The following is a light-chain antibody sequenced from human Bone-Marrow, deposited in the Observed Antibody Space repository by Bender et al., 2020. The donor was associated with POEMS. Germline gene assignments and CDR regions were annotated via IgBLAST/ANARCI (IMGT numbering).Light chain of an antibody. CDR1: YRDISSYNY. CDR3: CSYAGSGTYVI. Sequence: QSALTQPASVSGSPGQSITISCTGTYRDISSYNYVSWYQHSPGTAPRLIIYNVVNRPSGVSSRFSGSKSGNTASLTISGLQAEDEADYYCCSYAGSGTYVIFGGGTKLTVL. V-gene: IGLV2-14*03. J-gene: IGLJ2*01. CDR2: NVV.